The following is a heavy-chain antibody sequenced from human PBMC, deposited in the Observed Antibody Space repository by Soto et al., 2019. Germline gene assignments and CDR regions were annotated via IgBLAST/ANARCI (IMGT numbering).Heavy chain of an antibody. D-gene: IGHD3-16*02. V-gene: IGHV4-31*03. CDR1: GGSISSGGYY. CDR2: IYYSGST. CDR3: ARDRADIMITFGGVIPNYYYGMDV. J-gene: IGHJ6*02. Sequence: PSETLAVTCTVSGGSISSGGYYWSWIRQHPGKGLEWIGYIYYSGSTYYNPSLKSRVTISVDTSKNQFSLKLSSVTAADTAVYYCARDRADIMITFGGVIPNYYYGMDVWGQCTQVTVSS.